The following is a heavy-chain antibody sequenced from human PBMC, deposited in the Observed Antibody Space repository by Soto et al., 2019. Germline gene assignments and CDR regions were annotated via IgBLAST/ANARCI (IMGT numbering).Heavy chain of an antibody. CDR1: GFTFSSYA. CDR2: ISGSGGST. J-gene: IGHJ3*02. Sequence: GESLKISCAASGFTFSSYAMSWVRQAPGKGLEWVSAISGSGGSTYYADSVKGRFTISRDNSKNTLYLQMNSLRAEDTAVYYCAKDLGGYSGSYFDAFDIWGQGTMVTVSS. CDR3: AKDLGGYSGSYFDAFDI. D-gene: IGHD1-26*01. V-gene: IGHV3-23*01.